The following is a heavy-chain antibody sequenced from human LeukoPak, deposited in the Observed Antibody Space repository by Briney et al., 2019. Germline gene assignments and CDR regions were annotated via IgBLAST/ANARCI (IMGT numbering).Heavy chain of an antibody. CDR2: ISGSGGST. D-gene: IGHD3-10*01. J-gene: IGHJ6*02. CDR3: AKEDYYYGSGMDV. V-gene: IGHV3-23*01. Sequence: GGSLRLSCAASGFTFSSYAMSWVRQAPGKGLEWVSAISGSGGSTYYADSVKGRFTISRDNAKNSLYLRMNSLRAEDTALYYCAKEDYYYGSGMDVWGQGTTVTVSS. CDR1: GFTFSSYA.